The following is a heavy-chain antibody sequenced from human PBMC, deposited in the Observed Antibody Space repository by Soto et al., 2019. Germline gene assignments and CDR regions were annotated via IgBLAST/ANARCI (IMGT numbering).Heavy chain of an antibody. D-gene: IGHD3-22*01. CDR2: VNENGEFT. V-gene: IGHV3-23*01. CDR1: GLTLRGYA. Sequence: GGSLRLSCAASGLTLRGYAMTWVRQEPGEGLDWVSTVNENGEFTHYAGSVKGRFTISRDDSKNTVYLQMNSLRVEDTAVYFCAKYRTYYDSSGAHRAFDYWGPGTLVTVSS. CDR3: AKYRTYYDSSGAHRAFDY. J-gene: IGHJ4*02.